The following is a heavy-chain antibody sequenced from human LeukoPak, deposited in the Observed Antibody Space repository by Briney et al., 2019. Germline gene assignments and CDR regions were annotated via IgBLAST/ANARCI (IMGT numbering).Heavy chain of an antibody. CDR1: GGSISSGGHH. D-gene: IGHD6-19*01. J-gene: IGHJ4*02. CDR3: ARAYSNSTGNHFLPSYYFDY. V-gene: IGHV4-31*03. CDR2: IYYSGST. Sequence: SETLSLTCTVSGGSISSGGHHWSWIRQHPGKGLEWIGYIYYSGSTYYSPSLRSRLTISVDTSTNQFSLKLNSVTAADTAVYYCARAYSNSTGNHFLPSYYFDYWGQGTLVTVSS.